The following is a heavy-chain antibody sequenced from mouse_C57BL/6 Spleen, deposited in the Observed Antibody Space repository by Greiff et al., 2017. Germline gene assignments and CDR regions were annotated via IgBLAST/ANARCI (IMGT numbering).Heavy chain of an antibody. V-gene: IGHV1-55*01. CDR1: GYTFTSYW. Sequence: VQLQQPGAELVKPGASVKMSCKASGYTFTSYWITWVKQRPGQGLAWIGDIYPGSGSTNYNEKFKSKATLTVDTSSSTAYMQLSSLTSEDSAVYYCARHGYYLYYAMDYWGQGTSVTVSS. CDR3: ARHGYYLYYAMDY. D-gene: IGHD2-3*01. J-gene: IGHJ4*01. CDR2: IYPGSGST.